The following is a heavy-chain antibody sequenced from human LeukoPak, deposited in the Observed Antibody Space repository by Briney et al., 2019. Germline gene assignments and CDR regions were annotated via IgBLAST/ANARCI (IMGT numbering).Heavy chain of an antibody. CDR3: YVGPSDY. J-gene: IGHJ4*02. D-gene: IGHD1-26*01. V-gene: IGHV3-7*01. CDR1: GFTSSSYW. CDR2: IKQDGSEK. Sequence: GGSLRLSCAASGFTSSSYWMSWVRQAPGKGLEWVANIKQDGSEKDYLGSVKGRFTISRDNAKKSLYLQMNRLRAEDTAVYYCYVGPSDYWGQGTLVTVSS.